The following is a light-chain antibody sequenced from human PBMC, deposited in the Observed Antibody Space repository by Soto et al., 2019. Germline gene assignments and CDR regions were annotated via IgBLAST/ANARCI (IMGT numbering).Light chain of an antibody. J-gene: IGKJ1*01. V-gene: IGKV3-15*01. CDR2: GAS. CDR1: QSVDGN. Sequence: EILMTQSPATLSVSPGARATLSGRASQSVDGNLAWYQQKPGQAPRLLIYGASTRATGISARFSGSGSGTEFPLTISSLQSEDFGVYYCQQYNNWWTVGRGTKVEIK. CDR3: QQYNNWWT.